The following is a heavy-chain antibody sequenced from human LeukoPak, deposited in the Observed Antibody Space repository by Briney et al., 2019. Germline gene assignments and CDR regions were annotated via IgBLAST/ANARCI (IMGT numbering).Heavy chain of an antibody. CDR1: GFTFSSFW. Sequence: PGGSLRLSCEASGFTFSSFWMSWVRQAPGKGLEWVGRIKSKTDGGTTDYAAPVKGRFTISRDDSKNTLYLQMNSLKTEDTAVYYCTTDLAVAGMGSDGYWGRGTLVTVSS. CDR2: IKSKTDGGTT. V-gene: IGHV3-15*01. D-gene: IGHD6-19*01. J-gene: IGHJ4*02. CDR3: TTDLAVAGMGSDGY.